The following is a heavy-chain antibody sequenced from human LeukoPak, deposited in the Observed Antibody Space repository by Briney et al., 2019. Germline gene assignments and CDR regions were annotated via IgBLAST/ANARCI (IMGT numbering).Heavy chain of an antibody. CDR2: INPNSGGT. CDR3: ARDLGIVVVADWFDP. Sequence: AASVKVSCKVSGYTFTGYYMHWVRQAPGQGLEWMGWINPNSGGTNYAQKFQGRVTMTRDTSISTAYMELSRLRSDDTAVYYCARDLGIVVVADWFDPWGQGTLVTVSS. J-gene: IGHJ5*02. D-gene: IGHD2-2*01. V-gene: IGHV1-2*02. CDR1: GYTFTGYY.